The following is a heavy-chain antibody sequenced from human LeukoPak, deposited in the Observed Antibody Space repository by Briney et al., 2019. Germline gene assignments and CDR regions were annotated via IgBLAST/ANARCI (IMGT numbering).Heavy chain of an antibody. CDR3: ARGGYSSSWYGGRWYYGMDV. CDR1: GGSISSHY. D-gene: IGHD6-13*01. J-gene: IGHJ6*02. V-gene: IGHV4-59*11. Sequence: SETLSLTCTVSGGSISSHYWSWIRQPPGKGLEWIGYIYYSGSTNYNPSLKSRVTISVDTSKNQFSLKLSSVTAADTAVYYCARGGYSSSWYGGRWYYGMDVWGQGTTVTVSS. CDR2: IYYSGST.